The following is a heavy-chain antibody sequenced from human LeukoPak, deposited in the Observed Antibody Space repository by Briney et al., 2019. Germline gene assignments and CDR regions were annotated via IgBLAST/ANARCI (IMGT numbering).Heavy chain of an antibody. CDR2: INPNSGGT. D-gene: IGHD3-22*01. CDR1: GYTLTELS. CDR3: ARDRNYYDSSGYYLGYYYYGMDV. V-gene: IGHV1-2*04. Sequence: ASVTVSCKVSGYTLTELSMHWVRQAPGQGLEWMGWINPNSGGTNYAQKFQGWATMTRDTYISTAYMELSRLRSDDTAVYYCARDRNYYDSSGYYLGYYYYGMDVWGQGTTVTVSS. J-gene: IGHJ6*02.